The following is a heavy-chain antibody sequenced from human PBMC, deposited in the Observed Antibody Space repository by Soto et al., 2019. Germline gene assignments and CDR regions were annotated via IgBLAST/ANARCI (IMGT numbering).Heavy chain of an antibody. D-gene: IGHD3-16*02. J-gene: IGHJ3*01. Sequence: ASVKVSCKASGYTLTSYSMYWVRQAPGQGLEWMGIINPSGGSTSYAQKFQGRVTMTRDTSTSTVYMELSSLRSEDTAVYYCARGYDYVWGSYRADAFDVWGQGTMVTVS. CDR1: GYTLTSYS. CDR2: INPSGGST. V-gene: IGHV1-46*01. CDR3: ARGYDYVWGSYRADAFDV.